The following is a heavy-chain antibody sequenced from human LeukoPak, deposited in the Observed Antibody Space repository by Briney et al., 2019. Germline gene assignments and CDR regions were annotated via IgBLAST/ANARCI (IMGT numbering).Heavy chain of an antibody. CDR2: ISYDGSNK. D-gene: IGHD1-14*01. CDR3: ARHRVLVPEAFEF. Sequence: PGGSLRLSCAASGFTFSSYGMHWVRQAPGKGLEWVAVISYDGSNKYYADSVKGRFTISRDNSKNTLYLQTNSLRAEDTAVYYCARHRVLVPEAFEFWGQGTMVTVSS. J-gene: IGHJ3*01. V-gene: IGHV3-30*03. CDR1: GFTFSSYG.